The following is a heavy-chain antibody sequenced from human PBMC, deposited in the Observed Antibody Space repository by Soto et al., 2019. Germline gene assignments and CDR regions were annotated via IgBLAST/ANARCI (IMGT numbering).Heavy chain of an antibody. CDR2: IIPMYDSA. V-gene: IGHV1-69*06. Sequence: QVQLVQSGAELKKPGSSVNVSCAASGGTFKTYTINWVRQAPGQGLEWIGQIIPMYDSANYAQRFQGRVNISADKSTNIADMELSGLRSEDRALYYCATWRTYSGSDCLDYRGEGTLVSVSS. D-gene: IGHD1-26*01. CDR3: ATWRTYSGSDCLDY. CDR1: GGTFKTYT. J-gene: IGHJ4*02.